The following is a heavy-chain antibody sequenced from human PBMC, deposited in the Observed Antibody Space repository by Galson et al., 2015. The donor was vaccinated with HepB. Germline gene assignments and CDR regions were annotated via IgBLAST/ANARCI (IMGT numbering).Heavy chain of an antibody. D-gene: IGHD5-18*01. CDR1: GGSISSGSYY. Sequence: TLSLTCTVSGGSISSGSYYWSWIRQPAGKGLEWIGRIYTSGSTNYNPSLKSRVTMSVDTSKNQFSLKLSSVTAADTAVYYCARDGYSYGSGFDYWGQGTLVTVSS. CDR2: IYTSGST. V-gene: IGHV4-61*02. CDR3: ARDGYSYGSGFDY. J-gene: IGHJ4*02.